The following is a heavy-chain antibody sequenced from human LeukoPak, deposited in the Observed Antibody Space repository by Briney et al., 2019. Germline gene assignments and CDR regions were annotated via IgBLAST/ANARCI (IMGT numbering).Heavy chain of an antibody. D-gene: IGHD6-19*01. J-gene: IGHJ4*02. Sequence: GGSLRLSCAASGFTFSSYAMSWVRQAPGKGLEWVSAISGSGGSTYYADSVKGRFTISRDNSKNTLYLQMNSLRAEDTAVYYCARGSQGSGWYSGDYWGQGTLVTVSS. CDR1: GFTFSSYA. CDR2: ISGSGGST. V-gene: IGHV3-23*01. CDR3: ARGSQGSGWYSGDY.